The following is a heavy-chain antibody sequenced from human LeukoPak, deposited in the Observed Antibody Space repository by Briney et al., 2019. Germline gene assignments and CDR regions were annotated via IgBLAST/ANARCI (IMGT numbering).Heavy chain of an antibody. J-gene: IGHJ4*02. V-gene: IGHV3-48*01. D-gene: IGHD4-17*01. CDR2: ISSSSSAI. Sequence: PGGSLRLSCAASGFTFSIYTMNWVRQAPGKGLEWVSYISSSSSAIYYADSAKGRFTISRDSAKNSLYLQMNSLRAEDTAVYYCARVEYGDYPGDYWGQGTLVTVSS. CDR3: ARVEYGDYPGDY. CDR1: GFTFSIYT.